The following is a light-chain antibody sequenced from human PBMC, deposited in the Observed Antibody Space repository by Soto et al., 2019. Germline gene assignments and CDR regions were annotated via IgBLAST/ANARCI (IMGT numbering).Light chain of an antibody. V-gene: IGLV2-8*01. CDR3: SSYAGITPYV. J-gene: IGLJ1*01. CDR2: EVS. Sequence: QSVLTQPPSAPGSPGQSVTISCTGTSSDVGGYTYVSWYQQHPGKAPKLMIYEVSKRPSGVPDRFSGSKSGNTASLTVSGLQAEDEADYYCSSYAGITPYVFGTGTKVTVL. CDR1: SSDVGGYTY.